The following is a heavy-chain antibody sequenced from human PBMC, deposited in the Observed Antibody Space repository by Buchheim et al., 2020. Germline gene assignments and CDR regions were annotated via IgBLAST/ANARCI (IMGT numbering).Heavy chain of an antibody. CDR3: ARDRGAAAGTSPGY. V-gene: IGHV1-46*01. Sequence: QVQLVQSGAEVKKPGASVKVSCKASGYTFTSYYVHWVRQAPGQGLEWMGIINPSGAGTSYSQKFQGRVTMTGDTSTSTGYMELSSLRSEDTAVYYCARDRGAAAGTSPGYWGQGTL. J-gene: IGHJ4*02. CDR1: GYTFTSYY. D-gene: IGHD6-13*01. CDR2: INPSGAGT.